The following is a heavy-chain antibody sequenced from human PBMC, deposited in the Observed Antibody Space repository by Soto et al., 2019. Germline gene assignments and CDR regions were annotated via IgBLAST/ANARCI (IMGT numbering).Heavy chain of an antibody. D-gene: IGHD6-25*01. Sequence: TLSLTCTFSGFSIISGGYYWSLIRQHPGKGLEWIGYIDYSGSTYYNPSLKSRVTISVDTSKNQFSLKLSSVTAADTAVYYWARGGRRVTNYFGDRGKGTLGTVAS. CDR2: IDYSGST. V-gene: IGHV4-31*03. J-gene: IGHJ4*02. CDR3: ARGGRRVTNYFGD. CDR1: GFSIISGGYY.